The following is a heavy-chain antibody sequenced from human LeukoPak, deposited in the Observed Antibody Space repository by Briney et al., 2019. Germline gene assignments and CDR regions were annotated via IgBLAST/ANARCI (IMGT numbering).Heavy chain of an antibody. D-gene: IGHD5-18*01. CDR3: AKRDSAGLYYFDY. Sequence: GGSLRLSCAASGFTFTNYAMSWVRQAPGKGLEWVSTIGKSGGGTYYADSVKGRFTISRDNSKSTLYLQMNSLRAEDTAVYYCAKRDSAGLYYFDYWGQGNLVTVSS. V-gene: IGHV3-23*01. J-gene: IGHJ4*02. CDR2: IGKSGGGT. CDR1: GFTFTNYA.